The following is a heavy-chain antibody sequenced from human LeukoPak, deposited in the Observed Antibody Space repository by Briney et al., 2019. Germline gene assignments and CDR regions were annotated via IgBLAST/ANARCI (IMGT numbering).Heavy chain of an antibody. D-gene: IGHD2-2*02. V-gene: IGHV4-39*07. CDR1: GGSISSSSYY. Sequence: PSETLSLTCTVSGGSISSSSYYWGWIRQPPGKGLEWIGSIYYSGSTNYNPSLKSRVTISVDTSKNQFSLKLSSVTAADTAVYYCARQTPAAIEYYFDYWGQGTLVTVSS. CDR2: IYYSGST. J-gene: IGHJ4*02. CDR3: ARQTPAAIEYYFDY.